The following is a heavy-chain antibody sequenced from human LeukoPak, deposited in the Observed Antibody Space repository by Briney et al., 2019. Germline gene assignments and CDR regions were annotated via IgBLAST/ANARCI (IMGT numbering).Heavy chain of an antibody. Sequence: GGSLRLSCAASGFTFSSYAMHWVRQAPGKGLEWVAVISYDGSNKYYADSVKGRFTISRDNSKNTLYLQMNSLRAEDTAVYYCARDGLRLGELSLTYWGQGTLVTVSS. J-gene: IGHJ4*02. V-gene: IGHV3-30-3*01. D-gene: IGHD3-16*02. CDR1: GFTFSSYA. CDR2: ISYDGSNK. CDR3: ARDGLRLGELSLTY.